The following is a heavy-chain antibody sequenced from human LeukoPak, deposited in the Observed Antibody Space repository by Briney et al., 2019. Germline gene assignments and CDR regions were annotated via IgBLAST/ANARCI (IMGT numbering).Heavy chain of an antibody. CDR1: GFTFSSYA. CDR2: ISGSGGST. CDR3: AKEHIVVVVAATEFDY. V-gene: IGHV3-23*01. D-gene: IGHD2-15*01. J-gene: IGHJ4*02. Sequence: GGSLRLSCAASGFTFSSYAMSWVRQAPGKGLEWVSAISGSGGSTYYADSVKGRFTISRDNSKNTLYLQMNSLRAEDTAVYYCAKEHIVVVVAATEFDYWGQGTLVTVSS.